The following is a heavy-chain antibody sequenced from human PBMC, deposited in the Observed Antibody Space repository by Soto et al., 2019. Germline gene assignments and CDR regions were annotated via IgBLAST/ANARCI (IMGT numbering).Heavy chain of an antibody. V-gene: IGHV4-39*01. D-gene: IGHD3-10*01. CDR2: IYYSGST. Sequence: SETLSLTCTVSGGSISSSSYYWGWIRQPPGKGLEWIGSIYYSGSTYYNPSLKSRVTISVDTSKNQFSLKLSSVTAADTAVYYCESYYGSGSEHYYYMDVWGKGTTVTVSS. J-gene: IGHJ6*03. CDR3: ESYYGSGSEHYYYMDV. CDR1: GGSISSSSYY.